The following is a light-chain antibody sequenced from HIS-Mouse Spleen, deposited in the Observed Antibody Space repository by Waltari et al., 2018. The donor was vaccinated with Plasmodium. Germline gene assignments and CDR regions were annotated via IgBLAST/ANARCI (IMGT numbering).Light chain of an antibody. CDR1: ALPKKY. Sequence: SYELTQPPSVSVSPGQTARITCSGDALPKKYAYWYQQKSGQAPVLVIYEDSKRPSGIPERFAGSSSGTRATLTISGAEVEDEADYYCYSKDSSGNHRVFGGGTKLTVL. J-gene: IGLJ3*02. CDR2: EDS. V-gene: IGLV3-10*01. CDR3: YSKDSSGNHRV.